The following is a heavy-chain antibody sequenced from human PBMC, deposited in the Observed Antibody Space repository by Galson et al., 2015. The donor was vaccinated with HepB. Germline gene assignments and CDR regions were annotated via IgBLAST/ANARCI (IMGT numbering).Heavy chain of an antibody. V-gene: IGHV5-51*01. CDR2: IYPGDADT. J-gene: IGHJ4*02. D-gene: IGHD6-19*01. CDR1: GYSFTTYW. CDR3: ARRGKPGYSSGWYNY. Sequence: GAEVKEPGESLKISCKGSGYSFTTYWIGWVRQMPGKGLEWMGIIYPGDADTRYSPSFQGRVTISVDKSISTAYLQWSSLKASDAAMYYCARRGKPGYSSGWYNYWGQGTLVTVSS.